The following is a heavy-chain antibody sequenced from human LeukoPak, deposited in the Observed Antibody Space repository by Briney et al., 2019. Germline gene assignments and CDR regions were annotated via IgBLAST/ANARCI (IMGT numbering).Heavy chain of an antibody. CDR1: GGSISSGGYY. V-gene: IGHV4-31*03. D-gene: IGHD3-22*01. J-gene: IGHJ6*02. CDR3: ARDVVVVIVGRRYYYGMDV. Sequence: PSQTLSLTCTVSGGSISSGGYYWSWIRQHPGKGLEWIGYIYYSGSTYYNPSLKSRVTISVDTSKNQFSLKLSSVTAADTAVYYCARDVVVVIVGRRYYYGMDVWGQGTTVTVSS. CDR2: IYYSGST.